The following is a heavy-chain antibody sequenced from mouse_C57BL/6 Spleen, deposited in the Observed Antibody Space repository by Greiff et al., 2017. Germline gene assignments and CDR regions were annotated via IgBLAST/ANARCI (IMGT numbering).Heavy chain of an antibody. CDR1: GFNIKDYY. Sequence: VQLKESGAELVKPGASVKLSCTASGFNIKDYYMHWVQQRTEQGLEWIGRIDPEDGETKYAPKFPGKATITADTSSNTAYLQLSSLTSEDTAVYYCAFYYCSLWFAYWGQGTLVTVSA. V-gene: IGHV14-2*01. J-gene: IGHJ3*01. CDR3: AFYYCSLWFAY. CDR2: IDPEDGET. D-gene: IGHD1-1*01.